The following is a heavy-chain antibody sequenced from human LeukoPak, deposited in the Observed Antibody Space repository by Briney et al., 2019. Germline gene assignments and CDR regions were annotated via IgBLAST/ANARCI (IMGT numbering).Heavy chain of an antibody. V-gene: IGHV3-23*01. D-gene: IGHD6-19*01. Sequence: GGSLRLSCAASGFTFSTYAMSWVRQAPGKGLEWVSSISDSGGSTFYADSVKGRFTISRDNSKNTLYLQMNSLRAEDTAVYYCAKRITVVARDAFDIWGQGTMVTVSS. J-gene: IGHJ3*02. CDR2: ISDSGGST. CDR3: AKRITVVARDAFDI. CDR1: GFTFSTYA.